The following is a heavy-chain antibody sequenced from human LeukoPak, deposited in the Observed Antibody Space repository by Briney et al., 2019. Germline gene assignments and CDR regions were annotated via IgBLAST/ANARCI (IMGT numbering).Heavy chain of an antibody. Sequence: GGSLRLSCAASGFTFSSCGMHWVRQAPGKGLEWVAVISYDGSSKYYADSVKGRFTISRDNSKNTFYLQVNSPRVEDTAVYYCARSISYGDYGGYWGQGTLVTVSS. CDR2: ISYDGSSK. D-gene: IGHD4-17*01. CDR3: ARSISYGDYGGY. V-gene: IGHV3-30*03. J-gene: IGHJ4*02. CDR1: GFTFSSCG.